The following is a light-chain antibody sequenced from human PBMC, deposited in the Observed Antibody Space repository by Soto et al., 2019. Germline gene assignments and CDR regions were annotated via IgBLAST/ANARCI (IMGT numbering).Light chain of an antibody. V-gene: IGKV3-15*01. J-gene: IGKJ1*01. CDR2: GAS. CDR3: QHYNYWPPWT. CDR1: QRISSN. Sequence: EVVMTQSPATLSVSPGERATLSCRASQRISSNLAWYQQRRGQAPRLLIYGASTRAPGIPARFSGSGSETEFTLAISSLQSEDFAVYDCQHYNYWPPWTCGQGTKVDSK.